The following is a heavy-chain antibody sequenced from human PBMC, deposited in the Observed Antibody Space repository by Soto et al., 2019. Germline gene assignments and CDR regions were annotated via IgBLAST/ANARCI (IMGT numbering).Heavy chain of an antibody. CDR3: ARDRESSGVRGTRLSGQYNWFDP. J-gene: IGHJ5*02. CDR1: GYTFTSYG. Sequence: QVQLVQAGAEVKKPGASEKVSCKASGYTFTSYGISWVRHAPGQGREWMGWISAYNGNTNYAQKLQGRVTMTTDTSTSTAYMEVRSVRSDDTAVYYCARDRESSGVRGTRLSGQYNWFDPWGQGTLVTVSS. V-gene: IGHV1-18*04. CDR2: ISAYNGNT. D-gene: IGHD6-19*01.